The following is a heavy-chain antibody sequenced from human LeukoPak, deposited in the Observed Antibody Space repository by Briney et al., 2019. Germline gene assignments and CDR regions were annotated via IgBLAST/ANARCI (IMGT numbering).Heavy chain of an antibody. Sequence: GGSLRLSCAASGFTFSSYEMNWVRQAPGKGLEWVSSISSSSSYIYYADSVKGRFTISRDNAKNSLYLQMNSLRAEDTAVYYCARETHYYDSSGAFDIWGQGTMVTVSS. CDR1: GFTFSSYE. D-gene: IGHD3-22*01. CDR3: ARETHYYDSSGAFDI. CDR2: ISSSSSYI. J-gene: IGHJ3*02. V-gene: IGHV3-21*01.